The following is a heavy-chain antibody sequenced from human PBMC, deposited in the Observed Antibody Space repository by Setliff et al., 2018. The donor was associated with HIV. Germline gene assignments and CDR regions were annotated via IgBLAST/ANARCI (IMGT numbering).Heavy chain of an antibody. Sequence: SETLSLTCAVFGGSFSDFYWSWIRQPPGKGLEWIGEISYSGSTVYNPSLKSRVTISLDTSKNRFSLQLTSVTAADTAVYYCARDLGGPRNFDNWGQGTLVTVSS. D-gene: IGHD2-15*01. J-gene: IGHJ4*02. CDR1: GGSFSDFY. CDR3: ARDLGGPRNFDN. V-gene: IGHV4-34*01. CDR2: ISYSGST.